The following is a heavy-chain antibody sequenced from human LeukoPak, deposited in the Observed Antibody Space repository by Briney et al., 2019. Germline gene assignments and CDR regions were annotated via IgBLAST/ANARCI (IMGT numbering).Heavy chain of an antibody. D-gene: IGHD5-24*01. CDR1: GFTFSSYA. Sequence: GGSLRLSCAASGFTFSSYAMSWVRQAPGKGLEWVSAISGSGGSTYYADSVKGRFTISRDNSKNTLYLQMNSLRAEDTAVYYCAKDQGSPFRDSYIKTFDYWGQGTLVTVSS. CDR3: AKDQGSPFRDSYIKTFDY. V-gene: IGHV3-23*01. CDR2: ISGSGGST. J-gene: IGHJ4*02.